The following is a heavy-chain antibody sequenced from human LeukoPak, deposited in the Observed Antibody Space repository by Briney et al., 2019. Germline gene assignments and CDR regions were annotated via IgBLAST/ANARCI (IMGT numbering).Heavy chain of an antibody. CDR1: GGSFSGYY. Sequence: ETLSLTCAVYGGSFSGYYWSWIRQPPGKGLEWIGEINHSGSTNYNPSLKSRVTISVDTSKNQFSLELSSVTAADTAVYYCARGSVNYCSSTSCSGAFDIWGQGTIVTVSS. J-gene: IGHJ3*02. CDR2: INHSGST. V-gene: IGHV4-34*01. CDR3: ARGSVNYCSSTSCSGAFDI. D-gene: IGHD2-2*01.